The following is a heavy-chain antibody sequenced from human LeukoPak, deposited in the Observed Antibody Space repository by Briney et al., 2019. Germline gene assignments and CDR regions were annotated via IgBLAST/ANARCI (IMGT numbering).Heavy chain of an antibody. V-gene: IGHV1-46*01. J-gene: IGHJ6*03. Sequence: ASVTVSCKASGYTFTSYYMHWVRQAPGQGLEWMGIINPSGGSTSYAQKFQGRVTMTRDTSTSTVYMELSSLRSEDTAVYYCARDRVQPRGGYSSSWYYYYYYMDVWGKGTTVTVSS. CDR2: INPSGGST. CDR1: GYTFTSYY. D-gene: IGHD6-13*01. CDR3: ARDRVQPRGGYSSSWYYYYYYMDV.